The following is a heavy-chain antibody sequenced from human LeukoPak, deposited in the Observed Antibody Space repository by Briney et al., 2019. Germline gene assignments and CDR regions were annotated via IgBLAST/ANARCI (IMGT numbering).Heavy chain of an antibody. CDR3: ARVGAAAGGVYFDY. CDR1: GFTFTTYS. V-gene: IGHV3-21*04. CDR2: ISGSSTFI. D-gene: IGHD6-13*01. Sequence: PGGSLRLSCAASGFTFTTYSMNWVRQAPGKGLEWVSSISGSSTFIYYADSVKGRFTISRDNTKNSLHLQMNSLRAEDTAVYYCARVGAAAGGVYFDYWGQGTLVTVSS. J-gene: IGHJ4*02.